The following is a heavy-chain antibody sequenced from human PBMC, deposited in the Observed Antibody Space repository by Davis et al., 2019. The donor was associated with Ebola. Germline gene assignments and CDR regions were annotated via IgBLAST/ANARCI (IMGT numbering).Heavy chain of an antibody. V-gene: IGHV3-30*18. CDR3: AKESCPNSGPYCTYFEV. D-gene: IGHD3-10*01. CDR2: MSYHGSHT. CDR1: ASIFGTYG. Sequence: GESLKISCTAFASIFGTYGMYRVRQARGKGQEWVASMSYHGSHTSYIDSVKGRFTISRDNSKNTLYLQMNSLRAEDTAVYFCAKESCPNSGPYCTYFEVWGQGAQVTVSS. J-gene: IGHJ4*02.